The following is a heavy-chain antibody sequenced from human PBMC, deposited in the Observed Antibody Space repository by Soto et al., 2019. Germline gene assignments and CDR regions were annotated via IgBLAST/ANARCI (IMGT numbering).Heavy chain of an antibody. Sequence: PGESLKISCKASGYSFTNYWIGWVRQMPGKGLEWMGIIYPGDSDTRYSPSFQGQVTISADKSITTAYLQWSSLKASDTAIYYCARRPRGVSGSYYDYRGQGVLVTVSS. V-gene: IGHV5-51*01. J-gene: IGHJ4*02. CDR3: ARRPRGVSGSYYDY. D-gene: IGHD1-26*01. CDR1: GYSFTNYW. CDR2: IYPGDSDT.